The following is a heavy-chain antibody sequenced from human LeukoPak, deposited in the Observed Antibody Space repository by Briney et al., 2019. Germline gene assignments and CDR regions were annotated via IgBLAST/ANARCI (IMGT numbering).Heavy chain of an antibody. CDR1: GFTFSSYA. V-gene: IGHV3-23*01. CDR3: AKVLSYGFDY. CDR2: ISGSGGST. D-gene: IGHD5-18*01. Sequence: GGSLRLSCAASGFTFSSYAMHWVRQAPGKGLEWFSAISGSGGSTYYADSVKGRFTISRDNSKNTLYLQMNGLRAEGTAVYYCAKVLSYGFDYWGQGTLVTVSS. J-gene: IGHJ4*02.